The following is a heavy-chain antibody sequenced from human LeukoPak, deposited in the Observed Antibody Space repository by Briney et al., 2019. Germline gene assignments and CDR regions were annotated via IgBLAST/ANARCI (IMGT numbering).Heavy chain of an antibody. J-gene: IGHJ4*02. CDR3: AKDMSYYDSSGYSRALDC. Sequence: SLRLSCVASGFTFRSYAMHWVRQAPGKGLEWVSGISWNSGSIGYADSVKGRFTISRDNAKNSLYLQMNSLRAEDTALYYCAKDMSYYDSSGYSRALDCWGQGTLVTVSS. V-gene: IGHV3-9*01. CDR1: GFTFRSYA. CDR2: ISWNSGSI. D-gene: IGHD3-22*01.